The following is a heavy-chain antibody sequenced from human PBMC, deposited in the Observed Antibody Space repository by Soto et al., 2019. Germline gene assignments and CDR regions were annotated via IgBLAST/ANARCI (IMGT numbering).Heavy chain of an antibody. Sequence: GGSLRLSCVASGFSISTHALTWVRQAPGKGLEWVSSFSGRSGDTYYAASVKSRFTISGDSSKNTVILQMNNLRADDTALYYCARDSSAWPNYFDSWGQGIQVTVSS. D-gene: IGHD6-19*01. J-gene: IGHJ4*02. CDR1: GFSISTHA. CDR3: ARDSSAWPNYFDS. V-gene: IGHV3-23*01. CDR2: FSGRSGDT.